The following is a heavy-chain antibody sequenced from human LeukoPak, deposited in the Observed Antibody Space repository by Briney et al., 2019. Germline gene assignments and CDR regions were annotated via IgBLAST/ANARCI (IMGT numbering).Heavy chain of an antibody. CDR3: ARPYYYDSSGYYSDDVGAFDY. CDR1: GYTFTSYA. Sequence: ASVKVSCKASGYTFTSYAMNWVRQAPGQGLEWMGWINTNTGNPTYAQGFTGRFVFSLDTSLSTAYLQISSLKAEDTAVHYCARPYYYDSSGYYSDDVGAFDYWGQGTLVTVSS. J-gene: IGHJ4*02. V-gene: IGHV7-4-1*02. CDR2: INTNTGNP. D-gene: IGHD3-22*01.